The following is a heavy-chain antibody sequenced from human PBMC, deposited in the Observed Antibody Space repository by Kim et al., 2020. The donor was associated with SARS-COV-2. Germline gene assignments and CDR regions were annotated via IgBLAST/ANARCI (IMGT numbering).Heavy chain of an antibody. V-gene: IGHV4-31*01. CDR1: GGSISGGYYC. D-gene: IGHD2-2*03. CDR2: HCYSAST. CDR3: ANTITHFDLDINAFDY. Sequence: SETLSLTCSVYGGSISGGYYCWSWIRQHPGKGLECVGNHCYSASTNYNPTRKGPVTVSVAKNKNQLTLKLSTVTAAAAAVCYCANTITHFDLDINAFDY. J-gene: IGHJ4*01.